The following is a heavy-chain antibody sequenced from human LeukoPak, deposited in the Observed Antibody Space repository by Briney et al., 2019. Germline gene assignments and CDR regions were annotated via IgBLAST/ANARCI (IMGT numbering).Heavy chain of an antibody. CDR3: ARGGVVVVAATLFDY. J-gene: IGHJ4*02. V-gene: IGHV4-39*07. Sequence: SETLSLTCTVSGGSISSSSYYWGWIRQPPGKGLEWIGSIYYSGSTYYNPSLKSRVTISVDTSKNQFSLKLSPVTAADTAVYYCARGGVVVVAATLFDYWGQGTLVTVSS. D-gene: IGHD2-15*01. CDR1: GGSISSSSYY. CDR2: IYYSGST.